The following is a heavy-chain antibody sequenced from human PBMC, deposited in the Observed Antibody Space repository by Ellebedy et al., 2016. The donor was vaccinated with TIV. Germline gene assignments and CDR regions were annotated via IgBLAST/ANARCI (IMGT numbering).Heavy chain of an antibody. CDR1: GFTISGYS. Sequence: GESLKISXEVSGFTISGYSMNWVRQAPGKGLVWVSRINSDGSSTSYADSVRGRFTISRDNAKNTLYLQMNSLRAEDTAVYYCARTYRADYWGQGTLVTVSS. J-gene: IGHJ4*02. CDR2: INSDGSST. D-gene: IGHD1-14*01. V-gene: IGHV3-74*01. CDR3: ARTYRADY.